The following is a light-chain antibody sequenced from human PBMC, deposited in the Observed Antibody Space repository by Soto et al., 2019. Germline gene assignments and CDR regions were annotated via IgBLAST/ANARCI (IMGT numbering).Light chain of an antibody. V-gene: IGKV3-15*01. CDR1: EYIGTW. CDR2: GAS. Sequence: MTQSPSSVSASVGDTVTITCRASEYIGTWLAWYQQKPGQAPRLLIYGASTRATGIPARFSGSGSGTEFTLTISSLQSEDFAVYYCQQYSNWPQTFGQGTKVEIK. CDR3: QQYSNWPQT. J-gene: IGKJ1*01.